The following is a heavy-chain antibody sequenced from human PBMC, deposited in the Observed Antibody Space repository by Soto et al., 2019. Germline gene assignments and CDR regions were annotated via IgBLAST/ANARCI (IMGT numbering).Heavy chain of an antibody. D-gene: IGHD2-2*01. J-gene: IGHJ6*02. CDR2: INAGNGNT. CDR1: GYTFTSYA. Sequence: QVQLVQSGAEVKKPGASVKVSCKACGYTFTSYAMHWVRQAPGQRLEWMGWINAGNGNTKYSQKFQGRVTITRDTSASTAYMELSSLRSEDTAVYYCARYCSSTSCSRRGMDVWGQGTTVTVSS. CDR3: ARYCSSTSCSRRGMDV. V-gene: IGHV1-3*01.